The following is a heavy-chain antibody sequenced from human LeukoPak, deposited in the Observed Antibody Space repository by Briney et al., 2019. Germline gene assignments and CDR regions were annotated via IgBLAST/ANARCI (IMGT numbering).Heavy chain of an antibody. CDR3: ARDRHTYRYSGSYRPFDY. D-gene: IGHD1-26*01. J-gene: IGHJ4*02. V-gene: IGHV1-2*06. Sequence: ASVKVSCKASGYTFTGYYMHWVRQAPGQGLEWMGRINPNSGGTNYAQKFQGRVTMTRDTSISTAYVELSRLRSDDTAVYYCARDRHTYRYSGSYRPFDYWGQGTLVTVSS. CDR2: INPNSGGT. CDR1: GYTFTGYY.